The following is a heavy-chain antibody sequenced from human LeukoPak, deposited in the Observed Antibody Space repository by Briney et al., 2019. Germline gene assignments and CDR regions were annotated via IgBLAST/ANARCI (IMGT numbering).Heavy chain of an antibody. CDR3: ARDSRVGATANYYYYYMDV. CDR2: IYYSGST. Sequence: SETLFLACTVSGGSISSYYWSWIRQPPGKGLEWIGYIYYSGSTNYNPSLKSRVTISVDTSKNQFSLKLSSVTAADTAVYYCARDSRVGATANYYYYYMDVWGKGTTVTVSS. D-gene: IGHD1-26*01. V-gene: IGHV4-59*01. CDR1: GGSISSYY. J-gene: IGHJ6*03.